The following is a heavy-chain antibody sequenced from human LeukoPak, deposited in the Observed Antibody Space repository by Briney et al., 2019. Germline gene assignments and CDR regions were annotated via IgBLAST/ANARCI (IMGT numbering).Heavy chain of an antibody. V-gene: IGHV1-18*01. J-gene: IGHJ4*02. CDR3: ARDPSNTSGWYIYFDY. D-gene: IGHD6-19*01. Sequence: ASVKVSCKASGGTFSNYAISWVRQAPGQGLEWMGWISTYNGDTNYAQKFQGRVTMTTDTSTSTAYMELRSLRSDDTAVYYCARDPSNTSGWYIYFDYWGQGTLVTVSS. CDR2: ISTYNGDT. CDR1: GGTFSNYA.